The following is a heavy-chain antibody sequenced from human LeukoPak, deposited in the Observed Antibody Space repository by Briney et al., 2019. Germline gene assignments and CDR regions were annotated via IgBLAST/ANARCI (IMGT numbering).Heavy chain of an antibody. CDR1: GYSFTSYW. CDR2: IYPGDSDT. V-gene: IGHV5-51*01. J-gene: IGHJ4*02. Sequence: AGASLKISCKGSGYSFTSYWIGWVRQMPGKGLEWMGIIYPGDSDTRYSPSFQGQVTISADKSISTAYLQWSSLKASDTAVYYCARERREQLLPPYTRSVTYFDYWGQGTLVTVSS. D-gene: IGHD2-2*01. CDR3: ARERREQLLPPYTRSVTYFDY.